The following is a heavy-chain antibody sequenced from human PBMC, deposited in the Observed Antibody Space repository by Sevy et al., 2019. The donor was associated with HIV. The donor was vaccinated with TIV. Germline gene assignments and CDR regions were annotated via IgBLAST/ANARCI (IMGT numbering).Heavy chain of an antibody. Sequence: GGSLRLSCAASGFTSSRYWMSWVRQAPGKGLEWVANIKQDGSEKDCVDSVKGRFTISRDNAKNSLYLQMNSLRAEDTAVYYCATPYIVAAGYFDYWGQGTLVTVSS. D-gene: IGHD6-13*01. CDR1: GFTSSRYW. CDR3: ATPYIVAAGYFDY. V-gene: IGHV3-7*01. J-gene: IGHJ4*02. CDR2: IKQDGSEK.